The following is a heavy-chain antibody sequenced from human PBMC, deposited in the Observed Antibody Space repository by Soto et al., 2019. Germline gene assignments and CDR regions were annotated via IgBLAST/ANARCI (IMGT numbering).Heavy chain of an antibody. V-gene: IGHV4-59*08. CDR3: ARGPNYYNSARGWFDP. J-gene: IGHJ5*02. Sequence: SETLSLTCTVSGGSISSYYWGWIRQPPGKGLEWIGYIYYSGSTNYNPSLKSRVTISVDTSKNQFSLKLSSVTAADTAVYYCARGPNYYNSARGWFDPWGQGTLVTVSS. CDR2: IYYSGST. D-gene: IGHD3-10*01. CDR1: GGSISSYY.